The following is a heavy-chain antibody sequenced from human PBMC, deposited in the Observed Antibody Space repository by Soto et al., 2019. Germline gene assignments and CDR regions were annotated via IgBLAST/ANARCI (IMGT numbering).Heavy chain of an antibody. CDR3: LKNPAARPYYYYGMDV. J-gene: IGHJ6*02. CDR2: ISGSGGGT. Sequence: HPGGSLRLSCAASGFTFSSCAMSWVRQAPGKGLEWVSAISGSGGGTYYADSVKGRFTISRDNSKNTLFLQMNGLSADDTAVYFCLKNPAARPYYYYGMDVWGQVTTVTVSS. V-gene: IGHV3-23*01. CDR1: GFTFSSCA. D-gene: IGHD2-2*02.